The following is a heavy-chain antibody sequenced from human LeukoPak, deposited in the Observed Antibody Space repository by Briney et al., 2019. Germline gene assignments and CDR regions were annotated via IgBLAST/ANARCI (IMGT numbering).Heavy chain of an antibody. CDR1: GFTFSSYA. D-gene: IGHD1-26*01. Sequence: PGGSLRLSCAASGFTFSSYAMSWVRQAPGKGLEWVSAISGSGGSTYYADSVKGRFTISRDNSKNTLYLQMNGLRAEDTAVYYCAKDKVWANDAFDIWGQGTMVTVSS. CDR2: ISGSGGST. V-gene: IGHV3-23*01. J-gene: IGHJ3*02. CDR3: AKDKVWANDAFDI.